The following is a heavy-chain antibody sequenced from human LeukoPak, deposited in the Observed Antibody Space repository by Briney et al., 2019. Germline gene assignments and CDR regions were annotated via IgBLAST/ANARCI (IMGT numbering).Heavy chain of an antibody. D-gene: IGHD3-22*01. CDR2: IIPIFGTA. V-gene: IGHV1-69*06. J-gene: IGHJ4*02. CDR1: GYTFTSYG. CDR3: ARDLTDYDSSGYYFY. Sequence: ASVKVSCKASGYTFTSYGISWVRQAPGQGLEWMGGIIPIFGTANYAQKFQGRVTITADKSTSTAYMELSSLRSEDTAVYYCARDLTDYDSSGYYFYWGQGTLVTVSS.